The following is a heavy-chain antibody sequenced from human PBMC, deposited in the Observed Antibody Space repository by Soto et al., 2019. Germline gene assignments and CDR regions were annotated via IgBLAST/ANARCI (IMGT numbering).Heavy chain of an antibody. Sequence: QVQLVESGGGVVQPGRSLRLSCAASGFIFSNYAMHWVRQAPGQGLEWVALIWSDGSYENYAESVKGRFTISRDNSKNTLYVQMNSLRLEDTAVYFCARGTGSGSFLIDYWGQATLVTVSS. CDR1: GFIFSNYA. CDR2: IWSDGSYE. V-gene: IGHV3-33*01. D-gene: IGHD3-10*01. CDR3: ARGTGSGSFLIDY. J-gene: IGHJ4*02.